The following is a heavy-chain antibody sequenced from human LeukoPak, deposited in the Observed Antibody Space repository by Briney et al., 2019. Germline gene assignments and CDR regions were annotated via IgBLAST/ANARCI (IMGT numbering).Heavy chain of an antibody. CDR2: INPNSVGT. CDR3: ARGEWFGELLYPAHTDFDY. J-gene: IGHJ4*02. Sequence: ASVKVSCKASVYTFTGYYMHWVRHAPGQGLEWRAWINPNSVGTNNAQTFQGRDTLTRYTSISKAYMELSRLRSDDTAVYYCARGEWFGELLYPAHTDFDYWGQGTLVTVSS. V-gene: IGHV1-2*02. CDR1: VYTFTGYY. D-gene: IGHD3-10*01.